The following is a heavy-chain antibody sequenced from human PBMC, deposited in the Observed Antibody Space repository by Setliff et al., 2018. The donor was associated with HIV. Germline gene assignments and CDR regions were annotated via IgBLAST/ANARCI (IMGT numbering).Heavy chain of an antibody. D-gene: IGHD1-7*01. J-gene: IGHJ6*02. Sequence: SETLSLTCTVSGYSISSGYFWGWSRQPPGKGLEWIGSSYHSGRTYYNPSLKSRVTISVDTSKNQFSLKLSSVTAADTAVYYCGGKDGTTKDYYYGMDVWGQGTTVTVSS. V-gene: IGHV4-38-2*02. CDR3: GGKDGTTKDYYYGMDV. CDR2: SYHSGRT. CDR1: GYSISSGYF.